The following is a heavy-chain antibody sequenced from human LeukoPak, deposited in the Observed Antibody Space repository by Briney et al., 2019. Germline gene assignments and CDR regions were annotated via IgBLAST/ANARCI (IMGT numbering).Heavy chain of an antibody. J-gene: IGHJ6*03. D-gene: IGHD2-15*01. V-gene: IGHV4-34*01. CDR2: INHSGST. CDR1: GGSFSGYY. CDR3: ASSTPLCSGGSCYRPGLYMDV. Sequence: SETLSLTCAVYGGSFSGYYWSWIRQPPGKGLEWIGEINHSGSTNYNPSLKSRVTISVDTSKNQFSLKLSSVTAADTAVYYCASSTPLCSGGSCYRPGLYMDVWGKGTTVTVSS.